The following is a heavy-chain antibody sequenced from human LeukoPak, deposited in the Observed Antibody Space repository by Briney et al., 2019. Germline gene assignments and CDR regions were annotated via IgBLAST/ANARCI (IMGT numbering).Heavy chain of an antibody. V-gene: IGHV3-21*01. J-gene: IGHJ4*02. Sequence: GGSLRLSCAASGFTFSSYSMNWVRQAPGKGLEWVSSISSSSSYIYYADSVKGRFTISRDNAKNSLYLQMNSLRAEDTAVYYCARDRPYCTNGVCYSGNFDYWGQGTLVTVSS. CDR3: ARDRPYCTNGVCYSGNFDY. CDR1: GFTFSSYS. D-gene: IGHD2-8*01. CDR2: ISSSSSYI.